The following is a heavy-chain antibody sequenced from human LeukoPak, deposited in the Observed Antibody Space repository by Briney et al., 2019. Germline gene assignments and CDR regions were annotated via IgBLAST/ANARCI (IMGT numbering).Heavy chain of an antibody. CDR1: GFTFSNAW. CDR3: ARESITIFGVVTVLEGMDV. D-gene: IGHD3-3*01. CDR2: IKQDGSEK. V-gene: IGHV3-7*01. Sequence: PGGSLRLSCAASGFTFSNAWMSWVRQAPGKGLEWVANIKQDGSEKYYVDSVKGRFTISRDNAKNSLYLQMNSLRAEDTAVYYCARESITIFGVVTVLEGMDVWGQGTTVTVSS. J-gene: IGHJ6*02.